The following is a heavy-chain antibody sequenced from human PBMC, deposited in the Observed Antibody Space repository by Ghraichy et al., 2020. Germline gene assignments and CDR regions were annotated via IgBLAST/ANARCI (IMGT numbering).Heavy chain of an antibody. J-gene: IGHJ5*02. D-gene: IGHD4-17*01. Sequence: ASVKVSCKASGNSFNGYYIHWVRQAPGQGPEWMGRINPNTNGAKYAQNFQGRVTVTSDRSIGAAYMELSRLRSDDTAVYFCVRDLYDYGPLNWFDLWGQGTLVTVSS. CDR3: VRDLYDYGPLNWFDL. V-gene: IGHV1-2*06. CDR2: INPNTNGA. CDR1: GNSFNGYY.